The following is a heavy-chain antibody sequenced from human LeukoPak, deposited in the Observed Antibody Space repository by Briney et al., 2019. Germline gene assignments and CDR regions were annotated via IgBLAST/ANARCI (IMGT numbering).Heavy chain of an antibody. CDR3: ARDWFNDY. Sequence: SGSGAHTFYADSVKGRFTVSRDNFNDTLYLQMNSLRVEDTAIYYCARDWFNDYWGQGTLVTVSS. D-gene: IGHD3-9*01. V-gene: IGHV3-23*01. J-gene: IGHJ4*02. CDR2: SGSGAHT.